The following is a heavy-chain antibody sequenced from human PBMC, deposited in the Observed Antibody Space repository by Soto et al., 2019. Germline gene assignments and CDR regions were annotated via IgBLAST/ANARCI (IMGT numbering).Heavy chain of an antibody. V-gene: IGHV1-8*01. CDR1: GYTFTSYD. CDR2: MNPNSGNT. Sequence: QVQLVQSGAEVKKPGASVKVSCKASGYTFTSYDINWVRQATGQGLEWMGWMNPNSGNTGYAQKFQGRVTMTRNTSISTAYMELTSRRSEDTAVYYCAREHSSSCRFDYWGQGTLVTVSP. CDR3: AREHSSSCRFDY. J-gene: IGHJ4*02. D-gene: IGHD6-13*01.